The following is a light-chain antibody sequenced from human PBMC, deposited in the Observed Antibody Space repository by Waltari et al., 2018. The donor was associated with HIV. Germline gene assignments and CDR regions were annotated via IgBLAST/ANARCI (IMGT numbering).Light chain of an antibody. CDR2: GAS. J-gene: IGKJ2*03. Sequence: EIVLTQSPGTLSLSPGERATLSCRTSQSVSSIYLAWYQRKPGQAPRLLIYGASTRATGIPDRFSGSGSGTDFTLTISRLEPEDFAVYYCQQYGSSPYSFGQGTKLEIK. CDR1: QSVSSIY. V-gene: IGKV3-20*01. CDR3: QQYGSSPYS.